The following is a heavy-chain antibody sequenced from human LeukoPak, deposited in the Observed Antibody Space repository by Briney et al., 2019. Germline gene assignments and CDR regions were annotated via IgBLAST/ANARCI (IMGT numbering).Heavy chain of an antibody. CDR1: GGSFSGYY. CDR3: ASHYYDFWSGYPEPSFDY. D-gene: IGHD3-3*01. V-gene: IGHV4-34*01. CDR2: INHSGST. Sequence: SETLSLTCAVYGGSFSGYYWSWIRQPPGKGLEWIGEINHSGSTNYNPSLKSRVTISVDTSKNQFSLKLSSVTAADTAVYYCASHYYDFWSGYPEPSFDYWGPGTLVTVSS. J-gene: IGHJ4*02.